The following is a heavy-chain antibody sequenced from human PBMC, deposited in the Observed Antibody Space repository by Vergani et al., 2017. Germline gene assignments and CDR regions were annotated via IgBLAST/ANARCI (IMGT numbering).Heavy chain of an antibody. CDR2: ISAYNVNT. V-gene: IGHV1-18*04. Sequence: QVQLVQSGAEVKKPGASVKVSCKASGYTFTSYGISWVRQAPGQGLEWMGWISAYNVNTNYAQKLQGRVTMTPDTSTSPAYMELRRLRSDDTAVYYCARDPDIVVVPSAPYYYYYYGMDVWGQGTTVTVSS. J-gene: IGHJ6*02. CDR1: GYTFTSYG. D-gene: IGHD2-2*01. CDR3: ARDPDIVVVPSAPYYYYYYGMDV.